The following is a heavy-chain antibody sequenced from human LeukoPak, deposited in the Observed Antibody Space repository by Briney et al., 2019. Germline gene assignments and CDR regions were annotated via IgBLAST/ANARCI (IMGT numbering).Heavy chain of an antibody. Sequence: SETLSLTCAVYGGSFSGYYWSWIRQPPGKGLEWIGEINHSGSTNCNPSLKSRVTISVDTSKNQFSLKLSSVTAADTAVYYCAKVMNGDYDWFDPWGQGTLVTVSS. CDR2: INHSGST. J-gene: IGHJ5*02. CDR1: GGSFSGYY. CDR3: AKVMNGDYDWFDP. D-gene: IGHD4-17*01. V-gene: IGHV4-34*01.